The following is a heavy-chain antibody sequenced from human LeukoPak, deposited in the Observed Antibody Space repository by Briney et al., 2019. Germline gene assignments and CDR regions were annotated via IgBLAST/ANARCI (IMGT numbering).Heavy chain of an antibody. CDR3: ARDKVPGDY. Sequence: SETLSLTCTVSGSSITSYYWNWIRQPPGKGLEWIGYIYYSGSADYNPSLKSRVTISVDTSKNQFSLKLSSVTAADTAVYYCARDKVPGDYWGQGTLVTVFS. J-gene: IGHJ4*02. V-gene: IGHV4-59*01. CDR2: IYYSGSA. CDR1: GSSITSYY. D-gene: IGHD2-2*01.